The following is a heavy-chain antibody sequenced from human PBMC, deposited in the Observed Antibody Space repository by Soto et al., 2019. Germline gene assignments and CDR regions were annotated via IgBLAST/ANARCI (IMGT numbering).Heavy chain of an antibody. CDR2: IIPFGEIT. V-gene: IGHV1-69*04. J-gene: IGHJ4*02. CDR1: GGPFSSYG. Sequence: QVQLVQSGSEVKKPGSSVKVSCKASGGPFSSYGLSWVRQAPGQGLEWMGRIIPFGEITNFAQKFQDRVTLTAYTAASTAYMELRSLKSDDTAVYYCAREGPGVKFDFWGQGTRVTVSS. D-gene: IGHD3-10*01. CDR3: AREGPGVKFDF.